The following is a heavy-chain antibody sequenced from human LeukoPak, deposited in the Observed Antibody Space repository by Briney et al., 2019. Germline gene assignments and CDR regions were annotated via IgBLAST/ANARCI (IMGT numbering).Heavy chain of an antibody. V-gene: IGHV3-23*01. CDR3: AKEDDYSKYVDS. D-gene: IGHD4-11*01. CDR2: ISGGGGAT. Sequence: PGGSLRLSCSASGFTFIRYAVTSVRQAPGKGLEWVATISGGGGATYYADSVKGRFSISRDNSKSTLFLQMNTLEAEDTALYYCAKEDDYSKYVDSWGRGTPVTVSS. CDR1: GFTFIRYA. J-gene: IGHJ4*02.